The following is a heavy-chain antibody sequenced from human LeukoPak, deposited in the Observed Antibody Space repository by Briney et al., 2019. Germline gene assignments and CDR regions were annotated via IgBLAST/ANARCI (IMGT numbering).Heavy chain of an antibody. D-gene: IGHD2-2*01. Sequence: GGSLRLSCAASGFTFSDYAMTWVRQAPGKGLEWVSSTSSGGSYISYADSVKGRFTVSRDNAKDSLFLQMRSLRDEDTAVYYCVRGPALYCTSSSCLDGVDWGQGTLVSVSS. CDR3: VRGPALYCTSSSCLDGVD. CDR2: TSSGGSYI. V-gene: IGHV3-21*01. J-gene: IGHJ4*02. CDR1: GFTFSDYA.